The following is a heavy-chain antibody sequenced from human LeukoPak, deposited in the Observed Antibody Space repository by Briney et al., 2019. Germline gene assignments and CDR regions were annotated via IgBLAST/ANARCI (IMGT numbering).Heavy chain of an antibody. CDR3: AKGKRGSSSFDY. CDR1: GFTFSSYA. V-gene: IGHV3-23*01. J-gene: IGHJ4*02. D-gene: IGHD6-6*01. CDR2: ISGSGGST. Sequence: GGSLRLSCAASGFTFSSYAMSWVRQAPGKGLEWVSAISGSGGSTYYADSVKGRFSISRDNAKNTLYLQMNSLRAEDTAVYYCAKGKRGSSSFDYWGQGTLVTVSS.